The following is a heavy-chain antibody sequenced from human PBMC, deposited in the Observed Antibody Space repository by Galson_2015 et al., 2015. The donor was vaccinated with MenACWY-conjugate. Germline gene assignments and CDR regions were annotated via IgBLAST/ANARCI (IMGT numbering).Heavy chain of an antibody. D-gene: IGHD2-2*01. V-gene: IGHV3-74*01. CDR2: INSDGSSK. CDR3: AEYCSITRFYGASGGY. Sequence: SLRLSCAASGFTFSSYWMHWVRQAPGKGLVWVSLINSDGSSKSYADSVKGRFTNSRGNAKNTLYLQMNSLRAEDTAVYYCAEYCSITRFYGASGGYWGQGTLVTVSS. CDR1: GFTFSSYW. J-gene: IGHJ4*02.